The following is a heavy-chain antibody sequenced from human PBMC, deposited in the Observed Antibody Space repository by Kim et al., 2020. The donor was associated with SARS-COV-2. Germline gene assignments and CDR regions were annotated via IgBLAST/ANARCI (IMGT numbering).Heavy chain of an antibody. CDR2: ISAYNGNT. CDR3: AREGREYSYGYGGFDY. V-gene: IGHV1-18*04. D-gene: IGHD5-18*01. CDR1: GYTFTSYG. Sequence: ASVKVSCKASGYTFTSYGISWVRQAPGQGLEWMGWISAYNGNTNYAQKLQGRVTMTTDTSTSTAYMELRSLRSDDTAVYYCAREGREYSYGYGGFDYWGQGTLVTVSS. J-gene: IGHJ4*02.